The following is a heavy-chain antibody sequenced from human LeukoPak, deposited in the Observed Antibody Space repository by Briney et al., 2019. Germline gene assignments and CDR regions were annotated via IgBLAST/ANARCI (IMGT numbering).Heavy chain of an antibody. CDR2: IIHIFGTA. J-gene: IGHJ6*03. CDR3: ASARMEDYYYYMDV. D-gene: IGHD1-1*01. Sequence: SLKVSCKHCGGTFSRYAISWLRQAPGQALAWMGGIIHIFGTANYAQEFEGRVTITTARSTSTAYMELSSLRSEDKAVYYCASARMEDYYYYMDVWGKGTTVTVSS. V-gene: IGHV1-69*05. CDR1: GGTFSRYA.